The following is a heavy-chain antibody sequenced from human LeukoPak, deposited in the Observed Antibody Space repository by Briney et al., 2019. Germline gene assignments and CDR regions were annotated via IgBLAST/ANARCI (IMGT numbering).Heavy chain of an antibody. D-gene: IGHD4-11*01. CDR3: ARVTLPNDYISAGYYYYMDV. V-gene: IGHV1-69*02. CDR1: GGTFSSYT. CDR2: IIPVLGIA. J-gene: IGHJ6*03. Sequence: SVKVSCKASGGTFSSYTISWVRQAHGQGLEWMGRIIPVLGIANYAQKFQGRVTITADKSTSTAYMELSSLRSEDTAVYYCARVTLPNDYISAGYYYYMDVWGKGTRSPSP.